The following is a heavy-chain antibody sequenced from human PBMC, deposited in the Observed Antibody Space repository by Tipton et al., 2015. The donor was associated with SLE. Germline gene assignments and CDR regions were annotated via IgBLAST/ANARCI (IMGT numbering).Heavy chain of an antibody. CDR1: GGSISSGSYY. Sequence: TLSLTCTVSGGSISSGSYYWTWIRQPAGKGLEWIGRIYTGGSPNYNPSLKSRVTISVDTSKNQFSLKLSSVTAADTAVYYCARDLRSGGYYYYYYMDVWGKGTTVTVSS. D-gene: IGHD1-14*01. CDR3: ARDLRSGGYYYYYYMDV. V-gene: IGHV4-61*02. CDR2: IYTGGSP. J-gene: IGHJ6*03.